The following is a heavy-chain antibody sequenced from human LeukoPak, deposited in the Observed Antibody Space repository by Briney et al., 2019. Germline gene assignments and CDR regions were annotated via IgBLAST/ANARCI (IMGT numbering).Heavy chain of an antibody. CDR2: IYSGGST. CDR1: GFTVSSDY. J-gene: IGHJ4*02. V-gene: IGHV3-53*01. Sequence: GGSLRLSCAASGFTVSSDYMSWVRQAPGKGLEWVSVIYSGGSTYYADSVKGRFTISRDNSKNTPYLQMNSLRAEDTAVYYCAREGYYDSSGYYDDYWGQGTLVTVSS. D-gene: IGHD3-22*01. CDR3: AREGYYDSSGYYDDY.